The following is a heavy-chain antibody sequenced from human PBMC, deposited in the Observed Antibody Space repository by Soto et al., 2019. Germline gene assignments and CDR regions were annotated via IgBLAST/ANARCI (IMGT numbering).Heavy chain of an antibody. Sequence: GGSLRLSCAASGFTFSSYAMSWVRQAPGKGLEWVSTISGSGGGTYYVGSVKGRFTISRDNSKNALYLQMNSLRAEDTALYYCTGHSTVTTAFELDYLGQEALLTISS. D-gene: IGHD4-4*01. CDR2: ISGSGGGT. J-gene: IGHJ4*02. CDR1: GFTFSSYA. V-gene: IGHV3-23*01. CDR3: TGHSTVTTAFELDY.